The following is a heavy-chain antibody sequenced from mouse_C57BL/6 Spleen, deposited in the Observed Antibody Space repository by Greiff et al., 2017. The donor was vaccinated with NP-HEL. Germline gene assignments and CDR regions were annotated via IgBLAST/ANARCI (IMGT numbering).Heavy chain of an antibody. CDR2: INPNNGGT. V-gene: IGHV1-26*01. CDR1: RYTFTDYY. J-gene: IGHJ2*01. CDR3: AYYGSSYNY. D-gene: IGHD1-1*01. Sequence: VQLQQSGPELVKPGASVKISCKASRYTFTDYYMNWVKQSHGKSLEWIGDINPNNGGTSYNQKFKGKATLTVDKSSSTAYMELRSLTSEDSAVYYCAYYGSSYNYWGQGTTLTVSS.